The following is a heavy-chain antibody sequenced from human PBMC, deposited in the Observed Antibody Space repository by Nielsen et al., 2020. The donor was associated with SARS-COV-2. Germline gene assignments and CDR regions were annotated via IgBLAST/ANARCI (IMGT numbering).Heavy chain of an antibody. CDR3: ARGPGSGFTDYYYYGMDV. V-gene: IGHV3-33*05. CDR2: ISYDGSNK. J-gene: IGHJ6*02. D-gene: IGHD3-10*01. CDR1: GFTFSSYG. Sequence: GGSLRLSCAASGFTFSSYGMHWVRQAPGKGLEWVAVISYDGSNKYYADSVKGRFTISRDNSKNTLYLQMNSLRAEDTAVYYCARGPGSGFTDYYYYGMDVWGQGTTVTASS.